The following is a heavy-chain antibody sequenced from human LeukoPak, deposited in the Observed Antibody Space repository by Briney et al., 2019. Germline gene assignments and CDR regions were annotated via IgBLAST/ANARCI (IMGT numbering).Heavy chain of an antibody. J-gene: IGHJ4*02. CDR3: VRAGWELDY. V-gene: IGHV3-7*01. CDR1: GFNFREYW. Sequence: GGSLRLSCAASGFNFREYWMSWVRQAPGKWLQWVAHIKEDGSEIYYLDSVKGRFTIARDDAKNSLYLHMNSLRAEDTALYYCVRAGWELDYWGQGTPVTVSS. CDR2: IKEDGSEI. D-gene: IGHD6-19*01.